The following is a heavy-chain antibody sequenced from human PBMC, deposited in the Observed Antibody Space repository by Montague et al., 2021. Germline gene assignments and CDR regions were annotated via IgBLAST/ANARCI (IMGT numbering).Heavy chain of an antibody. D-gene: IGHD1-1*01. CDR2: INHSGST. CDR3: ARDTTTDGFDI. J-gene: IGHJ3*02. CDR1: GGSFSGYY. V-gene: IGHV4-34*01. Sequence: SETLSLTCAVYGGSFSGYYWSWIRQPPGKGLEWIGEINHSGSTNYNPSLKSRVTISLDTSKNQFSLNLSSVTAADTAVYYCARDTTTDGFDIWGQGTMVTVSS.